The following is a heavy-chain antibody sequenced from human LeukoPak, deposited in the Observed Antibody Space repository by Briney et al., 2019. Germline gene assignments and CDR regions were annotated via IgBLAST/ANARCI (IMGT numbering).Heavy chain of an antibody. CDR3: AKNYDSSGYIGRYYYYYYGMDV. CDR2: IWYGGSNK. CDR1: GFTFSSYG. V-gene: IGHV3-33*08. J-gene: IGHJ6*02. D-gene: IGHD3-22*01. Sequence: GGSLRLSCAASGFTFSSYGMHWVRQAPGKGLEWVAVIWYGGSNKYYADSVKGRFTISRDNSKNTLYLQMNSLRAEDTAVYYCAKNYDSSGYIGRYYYYYYGMDVWGQGTTVTVSS.